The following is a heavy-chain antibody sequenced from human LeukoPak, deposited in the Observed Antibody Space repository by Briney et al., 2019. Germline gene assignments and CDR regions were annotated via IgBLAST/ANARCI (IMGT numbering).Heavy chain of an antibody. Sequence: ASVKVSCKVSGYTLTELSMHWVRQAPGKGLEWMGGFDPEDGETIYAQKFQGRVTMTEDTSTDTAYMELSSLRSEDTAVYYCAKFDPPIRYSSSPLGNYWGQGTLVTVSS. J-gene: IGHJ4*02. V-gene: IGHV1-24*01. D-gene: IGHD6-6*01. CDR1: GYTLTELS. CDR2: FDPEDGET. CDR3: AKFDPPIRYSSSPLGNY.